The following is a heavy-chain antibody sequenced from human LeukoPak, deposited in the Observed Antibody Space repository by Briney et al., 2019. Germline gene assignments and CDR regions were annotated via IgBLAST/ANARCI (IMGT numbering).Heavy chain of an antibody. D-gene: IGHD3-10*01. Sequence: PSETLSLTCTVSGDSINGYYWNWIRQPPGKGLEWIGYIFYSGSTNYNPSLKSRVTISVDTSKNQFSLKLSSVTAADTAVYYCAREHYYGSGSYIHDAFDIWGQGTMVTVSS. CDR2: IFYSGST. CDR1: GDSINGYY. V-gene: IGHV4-59*12. J-gene: IGHJ3*02. CDR3: AREHYYGSGSYIHDAFDI.